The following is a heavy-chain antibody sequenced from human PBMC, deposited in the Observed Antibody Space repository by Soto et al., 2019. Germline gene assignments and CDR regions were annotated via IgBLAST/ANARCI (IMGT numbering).Heavy chain of an antibody. D-gene: IGHD3-10*01. CDR2: IWYDGSNK. CDR3: ARGITMVRGVRVHYYYGMDV. CDR1: GFTFSSYG. J-gene: IGHJ6*02. V-gene: IGHV3-33*01. Sequence: GGSLRLSCAASGFTFSSYGMHWVRQAPGKGLEWVAVIWYDGSNKYYADSVKGRFTISRDNSKNTLYLQMNSLRAEDTAVYYCARGITMVRGVRVHYYYGMDVWGQGTTVTVSS.